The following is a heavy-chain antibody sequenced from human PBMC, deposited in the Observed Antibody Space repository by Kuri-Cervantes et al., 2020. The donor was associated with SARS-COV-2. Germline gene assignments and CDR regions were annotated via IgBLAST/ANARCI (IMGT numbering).Heavy chain of an antibody. CDR1: GYTLTELS. CDR3: ANDQHGIVVVVAAIDS. CDR2: FDPEDGET. V-gene: IGHV1-24*01. J-gene: IGHJ4*02. Sequence: ASGKVSCKVSGYTLTELSMHWVRQAPGKGLEGMGGFDPEDGETIYAQKFQGRVTMTEDRSTDTAYMELSSLRSEDTAVYYCANDQHGIVVVVAAIDSWGQGTLVTVSS. D-gene: IGHD2-15*01.